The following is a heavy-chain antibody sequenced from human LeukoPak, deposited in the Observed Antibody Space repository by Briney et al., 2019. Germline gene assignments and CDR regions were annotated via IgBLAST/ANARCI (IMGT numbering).Heavy chain of an antibody. CDR1: GYTFSRHG. J-gene: IGHJ4*02. D-gene: IGHD3-22*01. CDR2: VSGYNGDT. V-gene: IGHV1-18*01. CDR3: AKDIHPGLDSGASCCFDY. Sequence: ASVKVSCKTSGYTFSRHGITWARQAPGQGPEWMGWVSGYNGDTNYAKSVRGRVTMTTDTSTNTAYMELRSLRSDDTAVYYCAKDIHPGLDSGASCCFDYWGQGTPVTVSS.